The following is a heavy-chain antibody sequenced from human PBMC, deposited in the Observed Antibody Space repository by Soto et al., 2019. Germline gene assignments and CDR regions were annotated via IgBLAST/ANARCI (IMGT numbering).Heavy chain of an antibody. J-gene: IGHJ4*02. Sequence: QLQLQESGPGLVKPSETLSLTCTVSGGSISSSKYYWGWIRQAPGKGLEWIASIYYSGSTYYNPSLKSRVTISVDTSKNQFSLRLSSMTAADTAVYYCARHGRYYDIGDLTDYWGQGSMVTVSS. D-gene: IGHD3-22*01. CDR1: GGSISSSKYY. V-gene: IGHV4-39*01. CDR2: IYYSGST. CDR3: ARHGRYYDIGDLTDY.